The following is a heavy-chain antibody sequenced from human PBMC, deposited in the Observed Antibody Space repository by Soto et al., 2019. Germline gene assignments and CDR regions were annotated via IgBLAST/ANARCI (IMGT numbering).Heavy chain of an antibody. CDR2: ISWNSGSI. Sequence: EVQLVESGGGLVQPGRSLRLSCAASGFTFDDYAMHWVRQAPGKGLEWVSGISWNSGSIGYADSVKGRFTISRDNAKNSQYLQMNSLRAEDTALYYCAKGDSSSFYYGMDVWGQGTTVTVSS. D-gene: IGHD6-13*01. CDR1: GFTFDDYA. J-gene: IGHJ6*02. CDR3: AKGDSSSFYYGMDV. V-gene: IGHV3-9*01.